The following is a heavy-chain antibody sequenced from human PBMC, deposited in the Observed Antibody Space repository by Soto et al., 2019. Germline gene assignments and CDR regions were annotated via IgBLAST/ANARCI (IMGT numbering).Heavy chain of an antibody. CDR1: GGTFSSYA. CDR3: AKDYDFWSAYYPHIGYYGMDV. V-gene: IGHV1-69*06. CDR2: IIPIFGTA. Sequence: QVQLVQSGAEVKKPGSSVKVSCKASGGTFSSYAISWVRQAPGQGLEWMGGIIPIFGTANYAQKFQGKVTITADKSTSTAYMEVSSPRSDDTAVYYCAKDYDFWSAYYPHIGYYGMDVWGQGTTVTVSS. D-gene: IGHD3-3*01. J-gene: IGHJ6*02.